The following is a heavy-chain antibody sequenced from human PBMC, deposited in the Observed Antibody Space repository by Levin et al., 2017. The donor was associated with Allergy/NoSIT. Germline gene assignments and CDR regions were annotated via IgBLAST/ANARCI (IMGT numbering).Heavy chain of an antibody. J-gene: IGHJ3*02. CDR1: GFTFSSYT. CDR3: ARVGLTVQLAFDI. CDR2: ISKNGGST. Sequence: GGSLRLSCAASGFTFSSYTMYWVRQAPGKGLEYVSAISKNGGSTYYANSVKGRFTISRDNSKNTLFLQMGSLRAEDMAVYYCARVGLTVQLAFDIWGQGTMVTVSS. D-gene: IGHD5-18*01. V-gene: IGHV3-64*01.